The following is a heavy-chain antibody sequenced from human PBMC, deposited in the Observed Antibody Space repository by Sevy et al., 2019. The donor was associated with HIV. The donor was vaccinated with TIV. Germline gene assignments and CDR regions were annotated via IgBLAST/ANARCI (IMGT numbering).Heavy chain of an antibody. CDR2: IRSKANSYAT. J-gene: IGHJ4*02. D-gene: IGHD1-1*01. CDR3: TRHSHWNLDY. V-gene: IGHV3-73*01. Sequence: GGSLRLSCAASGFTFSGSSMHWVRQASGKGLECVGRIRSKANSYATAYAASVKGRFTISRDDSRNTAYLQMNSLKTEDTAVYYCTRHSHWNLDYWGQGTLVTVSS. CDR1: GFTFSGSS.